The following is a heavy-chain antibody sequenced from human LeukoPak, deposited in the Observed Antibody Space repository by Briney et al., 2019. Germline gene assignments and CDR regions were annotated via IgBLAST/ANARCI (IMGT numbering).Heavy chain of an antibody. CDR1: GFSFSTYS. D-gene: IGHD6-13*01. CDR2: ISYDGRDK. V-gene: IGHV3-30*04. Sequence: GGSLRLSCAASGFSFSTYSMNWVRQAPGKGLEWVAVISYDGRDKYYAESVKGRFTISRDNSKNTLYLQMNSLRAEDTAVYFCARDWGGGTSWSVAYYFDFWGQGTQVTVSS. J-gene: IGHJ4*02. CDR3: ARDWGGGTSWSVAYYFDF.